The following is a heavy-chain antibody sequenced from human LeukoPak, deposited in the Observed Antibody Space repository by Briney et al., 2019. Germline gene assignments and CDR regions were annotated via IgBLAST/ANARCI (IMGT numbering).Heavy chain of an antibody. Sequence: GGSLRLSCAASGFTLSDSVMNWVRQAPGKGLEWVSVIGGSGGPTFYADSVKGRFTISRDNSKNTLYLRLNSLRAEGTAVYYCARRGDPYYFDYWGQGALVTVS. CDR1: GFTLSDSV. V-gene: IGHV3-23*01. D-gene: IGHD2-21*02. J-gene: IGHJ4*02. CDR3: ARRGDPYYFDY. CDR2: IGGSGGPT.